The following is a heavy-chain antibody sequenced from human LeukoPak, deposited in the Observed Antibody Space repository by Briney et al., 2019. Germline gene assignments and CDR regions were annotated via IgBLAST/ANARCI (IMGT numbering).Heavy chain of an antibody. Sequence: SETLSLTCTVSGGSISSYYWSWIRQSPGKGLEWIGYIYYSGSTNYNPSLKSRVTISVDTSKNQFSLKLSSVTAADTAVYYCARQIGYDSSGYYYVNYYYYYYMDVWGKGTTVTISS. CDR1: GGSISSYY. D-gene: IGHD3-22*01. V-gene: IGHV4-59*08. CDR2: IYYSGST. CDR3: ARQIGYDSSGYYYVNYYYYYYMDV. J-gene: IGHJ6*03.